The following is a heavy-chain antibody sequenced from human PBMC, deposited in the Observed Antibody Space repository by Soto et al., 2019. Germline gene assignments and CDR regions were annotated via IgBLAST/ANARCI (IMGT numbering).Heavy chain of an antibody. J-gene: IGHJ4*02. V-gene: IGHV4-34*01. D-gene: IGHD6-13*01. CDR3: ARAHSSTFDY. CDR1: GGSFSGYY. CDR2: INHSGST. Sequence: SETLSLTCAVYGGSFSGYYWSWIRQPPGKGLEWIGEINHSGSTNYNPSLKSRVTISVDTSKNQFPLKLSSVTAADTAVYYCARAHSSTFDYWGQGTLVTVSS.